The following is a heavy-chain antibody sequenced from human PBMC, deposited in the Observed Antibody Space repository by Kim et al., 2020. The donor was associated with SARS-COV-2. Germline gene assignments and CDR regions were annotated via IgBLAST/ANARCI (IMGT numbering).Heavy chain of an antibody. CDR2: INGSGGSK. V-gene: IGHV3-23*01. D-gene: IGHD5-12*01. CDR1: GFTFSSYA. J-gene: IGHJ4*02. CDR3: AKDVGGYESRYFDY. Sequence: GGSLRLSCAASGFTFSSYAMSWVRQAPGKGLEWVSAINGSGGSKYDADSVKGRFTISRDNSKNTLYLKMNSLTAEDTAVYYCAKDVGGYESRYFDYWGQGPLFTVPS.